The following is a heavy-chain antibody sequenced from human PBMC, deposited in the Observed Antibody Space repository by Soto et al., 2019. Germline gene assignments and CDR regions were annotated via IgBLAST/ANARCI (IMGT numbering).Heavy chain of an antibody. J-gene: IGHJ5*02. CDR1: GFTFSNYA. D-gene: IGHD2-2*01. V-gene: IGHV3-23*01. Sequence: GGSLRLSCAASGFTFSNYAMSWVRQAPGKGLEWVSTLSGSGGSTYYADSVKGRFTTSRDNSKNTLYLQMNSLRAEDTAVYYCAKDTVPVATPWFDPWGQGTLVTVSS. CDR2: LSGSGGST. CDR3: AKDTVPVATPWFDP.